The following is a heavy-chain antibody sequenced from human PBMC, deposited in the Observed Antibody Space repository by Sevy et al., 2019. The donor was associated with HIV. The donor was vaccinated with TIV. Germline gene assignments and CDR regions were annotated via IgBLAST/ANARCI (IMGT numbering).Heavy chain of an antibody. CDR2: ISSGSSYR. V-gene: IGHV3-11*06. D-gene: IGHD4-17*01. Sequence: GGSLRLSCAASGLTFSDYYMSWIRQAPGKGLEWVSDISSGSSYRKYADSVKGRFTISRDNAKNSLYLEMNSLRVEDTAVYYCAGDRRNYGGQYFDYWGQGTLVTVSS. CDR3: AGDRRNYGGQYFDY. J-gene: IGHJ4*02. CDR1: GLTFSDYY.